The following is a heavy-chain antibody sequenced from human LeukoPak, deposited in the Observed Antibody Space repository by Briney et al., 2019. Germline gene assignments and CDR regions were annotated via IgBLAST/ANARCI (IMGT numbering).Heavy chain of an antibody. CDR1: GFIFGSFA. Sequence: GGSLRLSCAASGFIFGSFAMTWVRQAPGRGLEWVSAISGSGVSTYYADSVKGRFTISRDISKNTLYLQMNSLRAEDTAVYYCAKVSSSWYENPSWFDPWGQGTLVTVSS. CDR3: AKVSSSWYENPSWFDP. J-gene: IGHJ5*02. V-gene: IGHV3-23*01. D-gene: IGHD6-13*01. CDR2: ISGSGVST.